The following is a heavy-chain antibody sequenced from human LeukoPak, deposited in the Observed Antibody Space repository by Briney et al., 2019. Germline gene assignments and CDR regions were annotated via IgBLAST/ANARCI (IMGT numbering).Heavy chain of an antibody. Sequence: GGSLRLSCAASGFTFSDYAMSWVRQAPGKGLEWVSAISGSGGDAYFAESVKGRFTISRDKSKRTAFLQMDSLRAEDTAVYYCAKDPHFYYYSYMDVWGNGTTVTVSS. CDR2: ISGSGGDA. CDR3: AKDPHFYYYSYMDV. CDR1: GFTFSDYA. J-gene: IGHJ6*03. V-gene: IGHV3-23*01.